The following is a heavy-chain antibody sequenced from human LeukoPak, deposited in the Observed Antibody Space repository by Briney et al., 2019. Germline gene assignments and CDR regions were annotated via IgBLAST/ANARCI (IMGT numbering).Heavy chain of an antibody. CDR1: GYTFTGYY. V-gene: IGHV1-2*02. Sequence: ASVKVSCKASGYTFTGYYMHWVRQAPGQRLEWMGWINPNSGGTKYAQKFQGRVTMTRDMSTSTVYMELSSLRSEDTAVYYCARDYYDFWSGYYSHFDYWGQGTLVTVSS. CDR2: INPNSGGT. D-gene: IGHD3-3*01. J-gene: IGHJ4*02. CDR3: ARDYYDFWSGYYSHFDY.